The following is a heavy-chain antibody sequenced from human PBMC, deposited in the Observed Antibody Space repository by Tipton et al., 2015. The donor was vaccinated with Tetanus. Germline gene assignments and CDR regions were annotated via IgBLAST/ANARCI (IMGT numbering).Heavy chain of an antibody. CDR3: ARPRPSGNYYYGMDV. J-gene: IGHJ6*02. V-gene: IGHV3-9*01. CDR2: LSWSGGTI. CDR1: GFTFDDFA. Sequence: SLRLSCAASGFTFDDFAMHWVRQAPGKGLEWVSGLSWSGGTIGYADSVRGRFTISRDNAKNSLYLQMNSLRAEDTAVYYCARPRPSGNYYYGMDVWGQGTTVTVSS. D-gene: IGHD1-26*01.